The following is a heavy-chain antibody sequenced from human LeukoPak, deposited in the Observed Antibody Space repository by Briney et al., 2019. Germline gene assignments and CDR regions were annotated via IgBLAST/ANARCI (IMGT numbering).Heavy chain of an antibody. J-gene: IGHJ4*02. Sequence: SETLSLACTVSGGSINRYYWSWIRQPPGKGLEWIGYIYSSGSTNYNPSLKSRVIISVDTSKNQFSLKLNSVTAADTAVFYCARGPTTYYFDNWGQGTLVTVSS. V-gene: IGHV4-59*01. CDR1: GGSINRYY. CDR2: IYSSGST. D-gene: IGHD3-16*01. CDR3: ARGPTTYYFDN.